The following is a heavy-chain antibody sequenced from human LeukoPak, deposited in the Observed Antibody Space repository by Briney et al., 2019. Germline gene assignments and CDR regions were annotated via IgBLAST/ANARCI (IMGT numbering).Heavy chain of an antibody. CDR1: GWSFSGYY. CDR3: ARSVLWAYYMDV. J-gene: IGHJ6*03. V-gene: IGHV4-34*01. CDR2: INHSGST. Sequence: SETLSLTCAVSGWSFSGYYWSWIRQPPGKGLEWIGEINHSGSTNYNPSLKSRVTISVDTSKNPFSLKLSSVTAADTAVYYCARSVLWAYYMDVWGKGTTVTVSS. D-gene: IGHD3-16*01.